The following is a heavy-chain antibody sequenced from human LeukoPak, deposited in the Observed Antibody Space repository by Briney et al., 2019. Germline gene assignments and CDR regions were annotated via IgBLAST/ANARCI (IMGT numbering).Heavy chain of an antibody. CDR2: IRYDGSNK. CDR1: GFTFSSYW. CDR3: AKDTRGLDAFDI. J-gene: IGHJ3*02. Sequence: GGSLRLSCAASGFTFSSYWMSWVRQAPGKGLEWVAFIRYDGSNKYYADSVKGRFTISRDNSKNTLYLQMNSLRAEDTAVYYCAKDTRGLDAFDIWGQGTMVTVSS. D-gene: IGHD1-1*01. V-gene: IGHV3-30*02.